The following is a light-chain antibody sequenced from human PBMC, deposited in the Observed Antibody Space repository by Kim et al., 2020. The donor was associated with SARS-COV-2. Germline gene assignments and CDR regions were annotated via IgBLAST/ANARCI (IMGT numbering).Light chain of an antibody. Sequence: SYELTQPPSVSVSPGQTASITCSGDKSGDKYACWYQQKAGQSPVLLIYQDAKRPSGIPERFSGSNSGNTATLTISGTQALDEADYYCQTWDTTNVVFGGG. CDR2: QDA. J-gene: IGLJ2*01. CDR3: QTWDTTNVV. CDR1: KSGDKY. V-gene: IGLV3-1*01.